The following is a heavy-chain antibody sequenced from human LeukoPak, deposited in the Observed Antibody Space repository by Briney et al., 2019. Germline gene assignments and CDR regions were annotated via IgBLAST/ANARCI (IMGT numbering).Heavy chain of an antibody. J-gene: IGHJ5*02. D-gene: IGHD1-26*01. CDR1: GGSISSSNW. V-gene: IGHV4-4*02. CDR2: IYHSGST. CDR3: ARVGGSYYGGNWFDP. Sequence: PSGTLSHTCAVSGGSISSSNWWSWVRQPPGKGLEWIGEIYHSGSTNYNPSLKSRVTISVDKSKNQFSLKLSSVTAADTAVYYCARVGGSYYGGNWFDPWGQGTLVTVSS.